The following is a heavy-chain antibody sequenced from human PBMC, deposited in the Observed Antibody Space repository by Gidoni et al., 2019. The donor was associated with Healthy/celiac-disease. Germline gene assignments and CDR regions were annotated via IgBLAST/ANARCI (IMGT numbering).Heavy chain of an antibody. D-gene: IGHD3-3*01. V-gene: IGHV3-53*02. CDR3: ARGAYYDFWSGYYGGGGYYFDY. J-gene: IGHJ4*02. CDR2: IYSGGST. CDR1: GFTVRSNY. Sequence: EVQLVETGGGLIQPGGSLRLSFAASGFTVRSNYMSWGRQAPGKGLEWVSVIYSGGSTYYADSVKGRFTISRDNSKNTLYLQMNSLRAEDTAVYYCARGAYYDFWSGYYGGGGYYFDYWGQGTLVTVSS.